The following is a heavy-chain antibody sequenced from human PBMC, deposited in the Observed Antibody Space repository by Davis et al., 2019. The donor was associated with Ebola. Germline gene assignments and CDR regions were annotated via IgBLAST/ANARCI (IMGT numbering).Heavy chain of an antibody. D-gene: IGHD4-23*01. CDR3: ARGYGGNSWGDYFDY. Sequence: PSETLSLTCAVYGGSFSGYYWSWIRQPPGKGLEWIGEINHSGSTNYNPSLTSRVTISVDTSKNQFALKLSSVTAADTAVYYCARGYGGNSWGDYFDYWGQGTLVTVSS. CDR2: INHSGST. V-gene: IGHV4-34*01. CDR1: GGSFSGYY. J-gene: IGHJ4*02.